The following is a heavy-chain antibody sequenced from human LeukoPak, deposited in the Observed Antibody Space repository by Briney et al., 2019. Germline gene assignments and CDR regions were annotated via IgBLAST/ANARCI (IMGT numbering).Heavy chain of an antibody. V-gene: IGHV4-31*03. D-gene: IGHD6-13*01. CDR3: ARQAASMVYRTRHPLNP. J-gene: IGHJ5*02. Sequence: SQTLSLTCTVSGGSISNGVYYWSWIRQLPGKGLEWIGYIFYSGSAHYSPSLKSRVTISVDTSKNQFSLNVSSVTAADTGIYYCARQAASMVYRTRHPLNPWGQGTLVTVSS. CDR2: IFYSGSA. CDR1: GGSISNGVYY.